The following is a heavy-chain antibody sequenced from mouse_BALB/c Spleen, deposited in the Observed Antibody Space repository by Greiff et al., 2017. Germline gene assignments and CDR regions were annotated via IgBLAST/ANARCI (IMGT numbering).Heavy chain of an antibody. CDR2: IRSKSNNYAT. J-gene: IGHJ3*01. CDR1: GFTFNTYA. CDR3: VAPTYGNYEWFAY. V-gene: IGHV10-1*02. D-gene: IGHD2-1*01. Sequence: EVQLVESGGGLVQPKGSLKLSCAASGFTFNTYAMNWVRQAPGKGLEWVARIRSKSNNYATYYADSVKDRFTISRDDSQSMLYLQMNNLKTEDTAMYYCVAPTYGNYEWFAYWGQGTLVTVSA.